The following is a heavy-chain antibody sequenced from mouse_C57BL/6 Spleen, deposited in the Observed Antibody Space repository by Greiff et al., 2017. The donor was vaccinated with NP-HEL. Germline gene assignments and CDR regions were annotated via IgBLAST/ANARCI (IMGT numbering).Heavy chain of an antibody. CDR3: ARGDYYGSSYLYYAMDY. CDR1: GYTFTSYW. J-gene: IGHJ4*01. CDR2: IHPNSGST. D-gene: IGHD1-1*01. Sequence: QVQLQQSGAELVKPGASVKLSCKASGYTFTSYWMHWVKQRPGQGLEWIGMIHPNSGSTNYNEKFKSKATLTVDKSSSTAYMQLSSLTSEDSAVYYCARGDYYGSSYLYYAMDYWGQGTSVTVSS. V-gene: IGHV1-64*01.